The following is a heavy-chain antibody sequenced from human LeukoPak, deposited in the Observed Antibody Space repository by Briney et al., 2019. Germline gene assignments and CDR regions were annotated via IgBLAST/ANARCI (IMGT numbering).Heavy chain of an antibody. Sequence: SETLSLTCAVSGGSISSYYWSWIRQPPGKGLEWIGYIYYSGSTNYNPSLKSRVTISVDTSKNQFSLKLSSVTAADTAVYYCARDATMMGNYFNYWGQGTLVTVSS. CDR1: GGSISSYY. CDR3: ARDATMMGNYFNY. D-gene: IGHD5-12*01. J-gene: IGHJ4*02. CDR2: IYYSGST. V-gene: IGHV4-59*01.